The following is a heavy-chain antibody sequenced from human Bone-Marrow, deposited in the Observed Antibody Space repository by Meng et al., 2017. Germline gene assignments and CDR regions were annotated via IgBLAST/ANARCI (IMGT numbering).Heavy chain of an antibody. CDR1: GFTFEDYG. Sequence: GGSLRLSCAASGFTFEDYGMSWVRHVPGKGLEWLGSINWNGGSTIYAASVKGRFTISRDNAKNSLYLQMDSLRAEDTAVYYCARKLQFDYWGQGTLVTVSS. CDR3: ARKLQFDY. V-gene: IGHV3-20*04. CDR2: INWNGGST. D-gene: IGHD1-7*01. J-gene: IGHJ4*02.